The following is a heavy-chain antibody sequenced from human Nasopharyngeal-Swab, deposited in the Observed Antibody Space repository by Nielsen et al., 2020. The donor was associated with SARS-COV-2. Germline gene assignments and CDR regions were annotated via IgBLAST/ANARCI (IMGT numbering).Heavy chain of an antibody. J-gene: IGHJ4*02. CDR2: ISGSGGST. Sequence: GGSLGLSCVGSGFTFSTYAMYWVRQPPAKGLEWVSIISGSGGSTYYADSVKGRFTISRDNSKNTVYLQMDSLRAEDAAIYYCAKDMAAGYFFDFWGQGTLVTVSS. CDR3: AKDMAAGYFFDF. V-gene: IGHV3-23*01. D-gene: IGHD6-13*01. CDR1: GFTFSTYA.